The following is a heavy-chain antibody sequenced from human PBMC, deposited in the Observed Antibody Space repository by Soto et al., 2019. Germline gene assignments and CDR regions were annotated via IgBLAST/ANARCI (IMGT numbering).Heavy chain of an antibody. CDR2: IIPIFGTA. D-gene: IGHD4-17*01. Sequence: SVKVSCKASGGTFSSYAISWVRQAPGQGLEWMGGIIPIFGTANYAQKFQGRVTITADESTSTAYMELSSLRSEDTAVYYCARGILHDYGGPNWFDPWGQGTLVTVSS. CDR3: ARGILHDYGGPNWFDP. CDR1: GGTFSSYA. J-gene: IGHJ5*02. V-gene: IGHV1-69*13.